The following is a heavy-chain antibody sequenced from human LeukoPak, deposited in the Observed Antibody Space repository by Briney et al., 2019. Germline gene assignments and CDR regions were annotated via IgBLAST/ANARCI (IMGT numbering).Heavy chain of an antibody. CDR3: ARGGGNFDRSGYYEYYFDY. CDR1: GFSFSVYA. D-gene: IGHD3-22*01. CDR2: ISGSGGRT. Sequence: GGSLRLSCVASGFSFSVYAMSWVRQAPGKGLEWVSGISGSGGRTYCADSVKGRLTISRDNSRKTLYLQMNSLRAEDTAVYYCARGGGNFDRSGYYEYYFDYWGQGTLVTVSS. V-gene: IGHV3-23*01. J-gene: IGHJ4*02.